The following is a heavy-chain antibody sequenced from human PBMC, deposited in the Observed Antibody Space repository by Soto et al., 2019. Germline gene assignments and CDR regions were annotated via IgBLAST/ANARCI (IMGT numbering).Heavy chain of an antibody. D-gene: IGHD3-22*01. J-gene: IGHJ4*02. CDR3: ARMYYHDSSGYSSDY. V-gene: IGHV1-69*13. Sequence: SVKVSCKASGGTFNDYAINWVRQAPGQGLEWMGGIIPLFGAPNYAQKFQGRVTITADESTSTAYMELSSLRSEDTAVYYCARMYYHDSSGYSSDYWGQGAQVTVSS. CDR2: IIPLFGAP. CDR1: GGTFNDYA.